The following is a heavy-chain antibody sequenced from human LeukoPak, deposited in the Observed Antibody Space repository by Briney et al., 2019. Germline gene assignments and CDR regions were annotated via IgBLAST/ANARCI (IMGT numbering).Heavy chain of an antibody. J-gene: IGHJ4*02. CDR1: GGTFSSYA. V-gene: IGHV1-69*06. Sequence: ASVKVSCKASGGTFSSYAISWVRQAPGQGLEWMGGIIPIFGTANYAQKFQGRVTITADKSTSTAYMELSSLRSEDTAVYYCAVVVAAAKYYFDYWGQGTLVTVSS. D-gene: IGHD2-15*01. CDR3: AVVVAAAKYYFDY. CDR2: IIPIFGTA.